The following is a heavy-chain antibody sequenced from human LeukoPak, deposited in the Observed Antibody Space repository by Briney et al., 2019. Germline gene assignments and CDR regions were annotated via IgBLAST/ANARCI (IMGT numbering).Heavy chain of an antibody. J-gene: IGHJ4*02. Sequence: PGGSLRLSCAASGFTLSDYWMNWVRQVPGKGPVWVSHISPDGRNIAYADSVKGRFTISRDSAKNTLYLQMNSLRVEDTAVYYCVREGGGTTPYDCWGQGSLVTVSS. CDR3: VREGGGTTPYDC. D-gene: IGHD1-7*01. CDR1: GFTLSDYW. CDR2: ISPDGRNI. V-gene: IGHV3-74*01.